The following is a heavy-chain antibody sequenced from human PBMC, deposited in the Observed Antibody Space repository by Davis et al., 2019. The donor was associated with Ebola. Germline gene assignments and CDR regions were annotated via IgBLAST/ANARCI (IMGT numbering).Heavy chain of an antibody. J-gene: IGHJ4*02. CDR2: ISSDSDYI. CDR3: ARENPGSLVHYFDY. Sequence: GESLKISCAASGFTFSTYSMSWVRQAPGKGLEWVSSISSDSDYIYYADSAKGRFTISRDNTKNSLFLQMNSLRADDTAVYYCARENPGSLVHYFDYWGQGTLVTVSS. V-gene: IGHV3-21*01. CDR1: GFTFSTYS. D-gene: IGHD1-26*01.